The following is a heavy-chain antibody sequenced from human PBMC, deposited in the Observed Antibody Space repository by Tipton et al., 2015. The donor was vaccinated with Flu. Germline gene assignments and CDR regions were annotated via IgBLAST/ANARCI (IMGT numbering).Heavy chain of an antibody. Sequence: TPSLTCTVSSGSIRSTNYFCAWIRQPPGKRLELIGSIYPSGTTYYNPSLKSRVTISVDTSKSQFSLKLRSVTAADTAVYYCARLSYYDVDLKNFYFDHWGQGALVTVSS. J-gene: IGHJ4*02. D-gene: IGHD3-10*02. V-gene: IGHV4-39*01. CDR1: SGSIRSTNYF. CDR3: ARLSYYDVDLKNFYFDH. CDR2: IYPSGTT.